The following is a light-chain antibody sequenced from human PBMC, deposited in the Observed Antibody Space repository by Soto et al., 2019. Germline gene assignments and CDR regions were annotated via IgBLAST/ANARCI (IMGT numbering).Light chain of an antibody. CDR1: QTVNSR. CDR3: HQRQSWPRT. J-gene: IGKJ1*01. CDR2: HTS. Sequence: EIVLTQSPATLSSSPGERATLSCRASQTVNSRLAWYQHKPGQAPRLLIYHTSNRATGIPARFSGSGSGTDFTLTISSLEPEDFAVYYRHQRQSWPRTFGQGTKVEIK. V-gene: IGKV3-11*01.